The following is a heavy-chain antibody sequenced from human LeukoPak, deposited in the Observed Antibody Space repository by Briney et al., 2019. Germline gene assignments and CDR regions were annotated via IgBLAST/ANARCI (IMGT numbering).Heavy chain of an antibody. D-gene: IGHD3-10*01. CDR3: ARLIPWYGSGTYSYFDS. Sequence: SETLSLTCTVSDGSISNFYWGWIRQPPGKGLEYIGYIYYSGTTNYTPSLKSRVTISVDTSKNQFSLKLSSVTAADTAIYYCARLIPWYGSGTYSYFDSWGQGTLVTVSS. CDR2: IYYSGTT. CDR1: DGSISNFY. V-gene: IGHV4-59*08. J-gene: IGHJ4*02.